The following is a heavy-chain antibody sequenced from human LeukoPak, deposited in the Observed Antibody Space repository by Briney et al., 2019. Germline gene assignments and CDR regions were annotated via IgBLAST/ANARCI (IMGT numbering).Heavy chain of an antibody. CDR3: ARGGITGTTRGPTRLNDAFDI. J-gene: IGHJ3*02. CDR2: INPNSGGT. V-gene: IGHV1-2*04. Sequence: VASVKVSCKASGYTFTGYYMHWVRQAPGQGLEWMGWINPNSGGTNYAQKFQGWVTMTRDTSISTAYMELSRLRSDDTAVYYCARGGITGTTRGPTRLNDAFDICGQGTMVTVSS. CDR1: GYTFTGYY. D-gene: IGHD1-20*01.